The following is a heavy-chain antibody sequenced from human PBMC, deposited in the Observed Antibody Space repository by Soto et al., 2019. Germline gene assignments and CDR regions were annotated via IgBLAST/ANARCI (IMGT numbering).Heavy chain of an antibody. CDR3: ARDGTYYYDSSHKAHDAFYI. V-gene: IGHV1-18*04. D-gene: IGHD3-22*01. Sequence: GASLKISCKGVGYSFSSYWISWVLQAPGQGLEWMGWISAYNGNTNYAQKLQGRVTMTTDTSTSTAYMELRSLRSDDTAVYYCARDGTYYYDSSHKAHDAFYIWGQGTMVTVSS. CDR1: GYSFSSYW. CDR2: ISAYNGNT. J-gene: IGHJ3*02.